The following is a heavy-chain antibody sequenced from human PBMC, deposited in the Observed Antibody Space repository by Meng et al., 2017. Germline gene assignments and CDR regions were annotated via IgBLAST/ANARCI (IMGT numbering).Heavy chain of an antibody. D-gene: IGHD6-19*01. CDR3: AREPRTPFYSSNWFNP. CDR1: GYNFPDYY. Sequence: VQLVQSGAEVKKPGASVKVSCKPAGYNFPDYYIHWVRQAPGQGLEWMGRIDPKNGDTHYAQKFQGRVTMTGDTSISTAYMDLSGLRSDDTAVYYCAREPRTPFYSSNWFNPWGQGTLVTVSS. V-gene: IGHV1-2*06. CDR2: IDPKNGDT. J-gene: IGHJ5*02.